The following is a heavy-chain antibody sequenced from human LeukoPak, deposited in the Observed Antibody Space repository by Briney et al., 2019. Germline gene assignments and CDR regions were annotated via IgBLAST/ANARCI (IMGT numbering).Heavy chain of an antibody. CDR2: IYSGGNT. CDR3: ARDSGWSHYFDY. D-gene: IGHD6-19*01. CDR1: GFTFSSYS. Sequence: PGGSLRLSSAASGFTFSSYSMNWVRQAPGKGLEWGSVIYSGGNTYYADSVKGRFTISRDNSKNTLYLQMNSLRAEDTAVYYCARDSGWSHYFDYWGQGTLVTVSS. J-gene: IGHJ4*02. V-gene: IGHV3-66*01.